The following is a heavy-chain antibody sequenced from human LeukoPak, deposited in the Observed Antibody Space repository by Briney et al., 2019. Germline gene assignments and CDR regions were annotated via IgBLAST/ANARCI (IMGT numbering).Heavy chain of an antibody. CDR2: FHHTGLT. CDR1: GVSISDSFEHY. D-gene: IGHD3-10*01. CDR3: ARGSDYTWGG. Sequence: PSETLSLTCGVSGVSISDSFEHYWSWARQPPGKGFEGIAEFHHTGLTIYSPSLARRVVISADTPKNQVSLNLTSVTAAETAVYYCARGSDYTWGGWGKGNLVTVSS. J-gene: IGHJ4*01. V-gene: IGHV4/OR15-8*01.